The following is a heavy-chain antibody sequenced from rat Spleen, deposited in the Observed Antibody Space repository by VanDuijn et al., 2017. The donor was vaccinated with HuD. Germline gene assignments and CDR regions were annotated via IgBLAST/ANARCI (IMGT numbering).Heavy chain of an antibody. CDR1: GFTYSNYV. J-gene: IGHJ2*01. CDR3: ARQITIAAIWDY. V-gene: IGHV5-25*01. D-gene: IGHD1-2*01. Sequence: EVQLVESGGGLVQPGRSLKLSCAASGFTYSNYVMAWVSQAPTKGLEWVASISSGGGGTYCPDSVKGRFTISRDNAKSTLYLQMDSLRSEDTATYYCARQITIAAIWDYWGQGVMVTVSS. CDR2: ISSGGGGT.